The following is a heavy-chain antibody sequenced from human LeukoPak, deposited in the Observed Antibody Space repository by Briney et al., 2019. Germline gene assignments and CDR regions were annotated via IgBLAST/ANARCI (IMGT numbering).Heavy chain of an antibody. V-gene: IGHV5-10-1*01. Sequence: GESLKISCKGSGYSFTSYWISWVRQMLGKGLEWIGRIDPSDSYTNYSPSFQGHVTISADKSISTAYLQWSSLKAWDTAMYYCARRRDDYGDYAYDYWGQGTLVTVSS. D-gene: IGHD4-17*01. J-gene: IGHJ4*02. CDR2: IDPSDSYT. CDR3: ARRRDDYGDYAYDY. CDR1: GYSFTSYW.